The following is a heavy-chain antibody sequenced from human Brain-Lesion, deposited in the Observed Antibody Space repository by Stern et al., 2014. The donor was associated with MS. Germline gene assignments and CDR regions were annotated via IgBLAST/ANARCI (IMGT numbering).Heavy chain of an antibody. V-gene: IGHV4-61*02. D-gene: IGHD5-18*01. CDR3: ARETGGYTYGDTDFFDF. CDR2: MNSRGII. Sequence: QVQLVESGPGLVKPSQTLSLTCTVSGGSISSGNYYWNWLRPPDGQGLEWVVRMNSRGIINPTPSLKGGATMSGGTPKTKFSVKVTSVTAADTAVYYCARETGGYTYGDTDFFDFWGQGALVTVSS. J-gene: IGHJ4*02. CDR1: GGSISSGNYY.